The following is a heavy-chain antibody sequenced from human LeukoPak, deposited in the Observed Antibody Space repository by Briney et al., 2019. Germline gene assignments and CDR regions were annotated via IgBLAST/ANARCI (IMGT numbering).Heavy chain of an antibody. CDR3: ARAQYYDYVWGSYRYWDFDY. J-gene: IGHJ4*02. CDR1: GFTFSSYG. D-gene: IGHD3-16*02. CDR2: IWYDGSNK. V-gene: IGHV3-33*01. Sequence: HSGGSLRLSCAASGFTFSSYGMHWVRQAPGKGLEWVAVIWYDGSNKYYADSVKGRFTISRDNSKNTLYLQMNSLRDEDTAVYYCARAQYYDYVWGSYRYWDFDYWGQGTLVTVSS.